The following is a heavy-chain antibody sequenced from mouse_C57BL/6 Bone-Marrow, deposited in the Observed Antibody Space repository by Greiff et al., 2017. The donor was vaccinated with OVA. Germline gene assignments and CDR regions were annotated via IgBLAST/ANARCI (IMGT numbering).Heavy chain of an antibody. Sequence: EVKLVESGGGLVQPGGSLKLSCAASGFTFSDYYMYWVRQTPEKRLEWVAYLSNGGGSTYSPDTVKGRFTISRDNAKNTLYLQMSRLKSEDTAMYYCARRSYYGSSYGWYFDYWGQGTTLTVSS. CDR2: LSNGGGST. D-gene: IGHD1-1*01. V-gene: IGHV5-12*01. CDR3: ARRSYYGSSYGWYFDY. J-gene: IGHJ2*01. CDR1: GFTFSDYY.